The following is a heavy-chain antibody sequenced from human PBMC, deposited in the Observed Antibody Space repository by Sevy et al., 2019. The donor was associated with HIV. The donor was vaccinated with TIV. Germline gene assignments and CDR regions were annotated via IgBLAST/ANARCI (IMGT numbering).Heavy chain of an antibody. V-gene: IGHV4-39*01. Sequence: SETLSLTCTVSGGSISSSSYYWGWIRQPPGKGLEWNGSIYYSGSTYYNPSLKSRVTISVDTSKNQFSLKLSSVTAADTAVYYCARVGYCSSTSCYPNWFDPWGQGTLVTVSS. CDR3: ARVGYCSSTSCYPNWFDP. CDR2: IYYSGST. D-gene: IGHD2-2*01. CDR1: GGSISSSSYY. J-gene: IGHJ5*02.